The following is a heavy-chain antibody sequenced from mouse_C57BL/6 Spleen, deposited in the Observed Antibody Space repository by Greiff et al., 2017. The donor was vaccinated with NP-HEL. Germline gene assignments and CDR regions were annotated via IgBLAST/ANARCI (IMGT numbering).Heavy chain of an antibody. CDR2: IDPEDGDT. V-gene: IGHV14-1*01. J-gene: IGHJ1*03. Sequence: VKLVESGAELVRPGASVKLSCTASGFNIKDYYMHWVKQRPEQGLEWIGRIDPEDGDTEYAPKFQGKATMTADTSSNTAYLQLSSLTSEDTAVYYCTTLLYGSSRDFDVWGTGTTVTVSS. CDR1: GFNIKDYY. CDR3: TTLLYGSSRDFDV. D-gene: IGHD1-1*01.